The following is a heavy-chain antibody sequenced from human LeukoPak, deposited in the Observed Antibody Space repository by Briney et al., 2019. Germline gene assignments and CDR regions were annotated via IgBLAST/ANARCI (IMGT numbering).Heavy chain of an antibody. CDR3: ARDAPGGGYSH. Sequence: SETLSLTCTVSGGSISIYYCSWIRQPPGKGLESIGYIYYSGSTNYNPSLKSRVTISVDTSKNQFSLKLSSVTAADTAVYHCARDAPGGGYSHWGQGTLVTVSS. V-gene: IGHV4-59*01. D-gene: IGHD3-16*01. CDR2: IYYSGST. CDR1: GGSISIYY. J-gene: IGHJ4*02.